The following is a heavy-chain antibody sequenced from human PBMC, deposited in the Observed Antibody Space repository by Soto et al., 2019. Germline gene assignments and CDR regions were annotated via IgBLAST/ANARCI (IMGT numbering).Heavy chain of an antibody. CDR2: ISGTGGDI. D-gene: IGHD2-2*01. V-gene: IGHV3-23*01. CDR1: GFTFRNYA. CDR3: AKRGDIVEVSRTFVGYGMDG. J-gene: IGHJ6*02. Sequence: VQLLESGGALVQPGGSLRLSCAASGFTFRNYAMSWVRQAPGKGLEWVSRISGTGGDINYADSVKGRVTISRDNSKNTLYLRMNGRRAEDTAVYYCAKRGDIVEVSRTFVGYGMDGWGRGTTVTVS.